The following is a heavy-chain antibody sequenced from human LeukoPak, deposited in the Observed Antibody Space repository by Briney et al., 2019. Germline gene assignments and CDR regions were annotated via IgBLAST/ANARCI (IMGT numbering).Heavy chain of an antibody. D-gene: IGHD2-8*01. V-gene: IGHV3-23*01. CDR1: GFTFSSYA. CDR2: ISGSGGST. CDR3: AKDRSCTNNICHGDFDY. Sequence: GGSLRLSCAASGFTFSSYAMSWLRQAPGKGLEWVSDISGSGGSTYYADSVKGRFTISRDNSKNTLYLQMNSLRAEDTAVYYCAKDRSCTNNICHGDFDYWGQGTLVTVSS. J-gene: IGHJ4*02.